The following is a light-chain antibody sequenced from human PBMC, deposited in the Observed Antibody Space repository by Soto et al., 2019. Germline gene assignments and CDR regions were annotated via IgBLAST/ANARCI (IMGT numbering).Light chain of an antibody. Sequence: EIVMTQSPATLSVSPGEGATLSCRASQSVSNKLAWYQQKPGQALRLLIHTASIRATNVPARFSGTGSGTEFTLTISSLQSEDFAVYYCQQYYDWPPLTFGGGTKVDIK. J-gene: IGKJ4*01. CDR3: QQYYDWPPLT. CDR1: QSVSNK. CDR2: TAS. V-gene: IGKV3-15*01.